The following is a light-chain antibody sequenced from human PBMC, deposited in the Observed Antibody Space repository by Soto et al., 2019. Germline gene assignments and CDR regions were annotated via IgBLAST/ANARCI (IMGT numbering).Light chain of an antibody. CDR1: SSDVGDYNY. V-gene: IGLV2-8*01. Sequence: QSALTQPPSASGSPGQSVTISCTGTSSDVGDYNYVSWYQQHPGKAPKLMIYAVNKRPSGVPDRFSGSKSGNTASLTVSGPQAEDEADYFCSSYAGKGVFGGGTKLTVL. J-gene: IGLJ2*01. CDR3: SSYAGKGV. CDR2: AVN.